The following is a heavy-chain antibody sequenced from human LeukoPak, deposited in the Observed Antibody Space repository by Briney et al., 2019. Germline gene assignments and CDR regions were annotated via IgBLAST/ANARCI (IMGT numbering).Heavy chain of an antibody. Sequence: ASVKVSCKASGYTFTSYGISWVRQAPGQGLERMGWISAYNGNTNYAQKLQGRVTMTTDTSTSTAYMELRSPRSDDTAVYYCARDLIPEYCSSTSCYGHWFDPWGQGTLVTVSS. CDR1: GYTFTSYG. CDR2: ISAYNGNT. CDR3: ARDLIPEYCSSTSCYGHWFDP. J-gene: IGHJ5*02. V-gene: IGHV1-18*01. D-gene: IGHD2-2*01.